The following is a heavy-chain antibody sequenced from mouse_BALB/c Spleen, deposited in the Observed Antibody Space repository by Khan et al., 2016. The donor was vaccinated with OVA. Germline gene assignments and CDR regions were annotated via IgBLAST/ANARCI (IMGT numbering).Heavy chain of an antibody. V-gene: IGHV1-18*01. Sequence: VRLQQSGPDLVKTGASVEISCKASGYSFTGYYMYWVKQSLGKSPECIGRIIPNTDNINYNQKFRGKAILTVDTSSSTAYMELRSLTSEDSAGYYCARGYDFFAYWGQGTVVTVSA. CDR2: IIPNTDNI. D-gene: IGHD2-14*01. CDR1: GYSFTGYY. CDR3: ARGYDFFAY. J-gene: IGHJ3*01.